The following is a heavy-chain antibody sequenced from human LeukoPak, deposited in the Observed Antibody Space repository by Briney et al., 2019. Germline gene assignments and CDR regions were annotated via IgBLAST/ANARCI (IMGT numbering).Heavy chain of an antibody. J-gene: IGHJ4*02. D-gene: IGHD5-12*01. CDR2: IYHSGST. CDR3: ARVATTTNPPQRPFDY. Sequence: PSETLSLTCAVSGYSINSGYCWGWIRQPPGKGLEWIGSIYHSGSTYYNPSLKSRVTISVDTSKSQFSLELSSVTAADTAVYYCARVATTTNPPQRPFDYWGQGTLVTVSS. CDR1: GYSINSGYC. V-gene: IGHV4-38-2*01.